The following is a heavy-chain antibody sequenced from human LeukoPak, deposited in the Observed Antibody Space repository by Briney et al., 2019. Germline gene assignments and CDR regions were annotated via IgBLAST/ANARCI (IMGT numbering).Heavy chain of an antibody. CDR3: ATWGSSSSPLPSMDV. J-gene: IGHJ6*02. CDR1: GGTFSSYA. V-gene: IGHV1-46*01. D-gene: IGHD6-13*01. CDR2: IDPSGGGT. Sequence: GASVKVSCKASGGTFSSYAISWVRQAPGQGLEWMGIIDPSGGGTTYAQSFQGRVTMTRDTSTSTVYMELSSLRSEDTAVYYCATWGSSSSPLPSMDVWGQGTTVTVSS.